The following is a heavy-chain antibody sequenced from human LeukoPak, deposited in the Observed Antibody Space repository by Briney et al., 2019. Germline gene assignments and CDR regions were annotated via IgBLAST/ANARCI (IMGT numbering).Heavy chain of an antibody. CDR2: IHPSGGST. Sequence: ASVPVSCKASGYTFASYYMHWVRQAPGQGLEWMGIIHPSGGSTSYAQKFQGRVTMTRDTSTSTVYMGLSSLRSEDTAVYYCARVPLDYYGRDVWGKGTTVTVSS. J-gene: IGHJ6*04. V-gene: IGHV1-46*01. CDR1: GYTFASYY. CDR3: ARVPLDYYGRDV.